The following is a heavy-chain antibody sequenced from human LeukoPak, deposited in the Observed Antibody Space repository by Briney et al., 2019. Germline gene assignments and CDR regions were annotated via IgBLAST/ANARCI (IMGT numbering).Heavy chain of an antibody. CDR3: AREGVNYHDSSGYYAVS. D-gene: IGHD3-22*01. Sequence: GGSLRLSCAASGFTFSNAWMSWVRQAPGKGLEWVSTIYSGGATYYADSVRGRFTISRDSSQNTVYLQMNSLRAEDTAVYYCAREGVNYHDSSGYYAVSWGQGTLVTVSS. CDR1: GFTFSNAW. CDR2: IYSGGAT. V-gene: IGHV3-66*01. J-gene: IGHJ5*02.